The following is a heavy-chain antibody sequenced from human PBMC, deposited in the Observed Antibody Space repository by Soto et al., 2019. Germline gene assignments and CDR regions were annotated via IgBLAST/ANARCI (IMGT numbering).Heavy chain of an antibody. CDR2: INPNSGGT. V-gene: IGHV1-2*02. CDR1: GYTFTGYY. J-gene: IGHJ4*02. D-gene: IGHD6-25*01. Sequence: ASVKVSCKASGYTFTGYYMHWVRQAPGQGLEWMGWINPNSGGTNYAQKFQGRVTMTRDTSISTAYMELSRLRSDDTAVYYCARDLSEREGGYFGYWGQGTLVTVSS. CDR3: ARDLSEREGGYFGY.